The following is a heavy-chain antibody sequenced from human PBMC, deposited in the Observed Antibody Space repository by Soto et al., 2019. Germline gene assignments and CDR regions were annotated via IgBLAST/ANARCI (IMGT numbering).Heavy chain of an antibody. Sequence: DSVKVSCKASGYTFTSYAMHWVRQAPGQRLEWMGWINAGNGNTKYSQKFQGRVTITRDTSASTAYMELSSLRSEDTAVYYCAAVPPPDGLRYYCDYIDVWRKGTTDIVSS. CDR1: GYTFTSYA. CDR2: INAGNGNT. CDR3: AAVPPPDGLRYYCDYIDV. J-gene: IGHJ6*03. V-gene: IGHV1-3*01.